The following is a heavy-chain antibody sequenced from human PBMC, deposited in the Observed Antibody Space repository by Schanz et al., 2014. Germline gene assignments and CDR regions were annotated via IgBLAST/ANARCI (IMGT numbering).Heavy chain of an antibody. CDR1: GGTFNSYT. D-gene: IGHD5-18*01. V-gene: IGHV1-69*02. CDR3: ARGPSQGYSYGHNIGAYYYGMDV. CDR2: IIPILGIA. Sequence: VQLEQSGAEVKKPGSSVKVSCKASGGTFNSYTINWVRQAPGQGLEWMGRIIPILGIANYAQKFQGRVTITADRSTSTAYMELSSLRSEDTAVYYCARGPSQGYSYGHNIGAYYYGMDVWGQGTTVTVSS. J-gene: IGHJ6*02.